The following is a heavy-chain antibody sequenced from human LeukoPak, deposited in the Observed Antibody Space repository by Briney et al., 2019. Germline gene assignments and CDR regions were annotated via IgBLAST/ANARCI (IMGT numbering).Heavy chain of an antibody. J-gene: IGHJ3*02. CDR3: ARKSIVGADDAFDI. D-gene: IGHD1-26*01. CDR1: GYTFTDYD. CDR2: INPSSGNT. Sequence: ASVKVSCKASGYTFTDYDFDWVRQATGQGLEWMGWINPSSGNTGYAQKFQGRVTMTRDTSTSTVYMELSRLRSDDTAVYYCARKSIVGADDAFDIWGQGTMVTVSS. V-gene: IGHV1-8*02.